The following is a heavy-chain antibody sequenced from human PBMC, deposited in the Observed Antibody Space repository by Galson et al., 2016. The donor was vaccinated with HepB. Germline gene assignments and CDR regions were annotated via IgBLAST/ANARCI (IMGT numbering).Heavy chain of an antibody. V-gene: IGHV1-2*06. CDR3: ARQGGFDP. CDR1: GYTFTDYY. D-gene: IGHD3-16*01. CDR2: INPNSGGT. J-gene: IGHJ5*02. Sequence: SVKVSCKASGYTFTDYYIHWVRQAPGQGLEWMGRINPNSGGTNYAQKFQGRVTMTRDTTIRTAYMELNSLRSDDTAVYYCARQGGFDPWGQGTLVTVSS.